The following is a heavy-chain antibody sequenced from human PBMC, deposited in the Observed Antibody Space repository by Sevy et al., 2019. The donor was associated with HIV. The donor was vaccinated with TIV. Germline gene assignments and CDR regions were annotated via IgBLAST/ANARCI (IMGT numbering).Heavy chain of an antibody. J-gene: IGHJ4*02. CDR1: GGSVSSSDYY. V-gene: IGHV4-30-4*01. CDR2: IYYSGGT. D-gene: IGHD5-18*01. CDR3: ASKRGYSSGPFDY. Sequence: SETLSLTCTVSGGSVSSSDYYWSWIRQPPGKGLQWVGYIYYSGGTYYNPFLNSRVSMSVDTSKNQFSLKLSSVTAADTAVYYCASKRGYSSGPFDYWGQGTLATVSS.